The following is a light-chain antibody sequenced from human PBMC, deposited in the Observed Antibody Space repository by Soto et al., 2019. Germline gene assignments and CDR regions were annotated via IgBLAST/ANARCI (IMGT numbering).Light chain of an antibody. CDR3: SSYTSSSTRVV. J-gene: IGLJ2*01. CDR2: EVS. CDR1: SIDVGGYNY. V-gene: IGLV2-14*01. Sequence: QSVLTQPASVSGSPGQSITISCTGTSIDVGGYNYVSWYQQHPGKAPKLMIYEVSNRPSGVSNRFSGSKSGNTASLTISGLQAEDEADYYCSSYTSSSTRVVFGGGTKLIVL.